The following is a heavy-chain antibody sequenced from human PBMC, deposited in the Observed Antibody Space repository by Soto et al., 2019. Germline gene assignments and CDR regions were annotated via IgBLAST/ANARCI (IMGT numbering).Heavy chain of an antibody. Sequence: WTWFRQVPGKGLEWIGYIYYTGNTYYNPSLKSRPTISIDTSENQFSLKLTSVTAADTAAYFCASGHDAYKVRYWGQGTLVNVSS. J-gene: IGHJ4*02. V-gene: IGHV4-31*02. CDR3: ASGHDAYKVRY. D-gene: IGHD1-1*01. CDR2: IYYTGNT.